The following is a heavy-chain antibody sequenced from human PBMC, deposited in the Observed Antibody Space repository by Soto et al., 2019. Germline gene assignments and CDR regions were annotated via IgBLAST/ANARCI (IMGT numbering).Heavy chain of an antibody. CDR1: GFTFSSYA. J-gene: IGHJ6*02. V-gene: IGHV3-23*01. D-gene: IGHD3-3*01. CDR3: AKAKYYDFWSGYYLPPSAGGGMDV. Sequence: EVQLLESGGGLVQPGGSLRLSCAASGFTFSSYAMSWVRQAPGKGLEWVSAISGSGGSTYYADSVKGRFTISRDNSKNKLYLQMNSLRAEDTAVYYCAKAKYYDFWSGYYLPPSAGGGMDVWGQGTTVTVSS. CDR2: ISGSGGST.